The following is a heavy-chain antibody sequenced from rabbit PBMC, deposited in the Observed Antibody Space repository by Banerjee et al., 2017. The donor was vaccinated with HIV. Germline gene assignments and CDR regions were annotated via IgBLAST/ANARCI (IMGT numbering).Heavy chain of an antibody. CDR2: ISTGDGST. D-gene: IGHD8-1*01. J-gene: IGHJ3*01. CDR1: GFDLSNYYY. Sequence: QSLEESGGGLVKPEGSLTLTCKASGFDLSNYYYMCWVRRAPGKGLEWIGRISTGDGSTYYASWAKGRFTIYKTSSTTVTLQVTSLTAADTATYFCATTGYGVSTDYKLWGQGTLVTVS. V-gene: IGHV1S40*01. CDR3: ATTGYGVSTDYKL.